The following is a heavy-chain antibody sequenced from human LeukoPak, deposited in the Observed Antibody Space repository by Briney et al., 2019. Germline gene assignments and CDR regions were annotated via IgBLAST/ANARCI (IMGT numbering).Heavy chain of an antibody. D-gene: IGHD5-18*01. V-gene: IGHV3-21*01. CDR2: ISGSSSYI. CDR3: ARDPSKYSYGYLDY. J-gene: IGHJ4*02. Sequence: GGSLRLSCAASGFTFSSYSMNWVRQAPGKGLEWVSFISGSSSYIYYADSVKGRFTISRDNAKNSLYLQMNSLRAEDTAVYYCARDPSKYSYGYLDYWGQGTLVTVSS. CDR1: GFTFSSYS.